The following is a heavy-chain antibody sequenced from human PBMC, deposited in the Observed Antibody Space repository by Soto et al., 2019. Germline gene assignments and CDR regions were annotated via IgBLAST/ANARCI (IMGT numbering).Heavy chain of an antibody. CDR1: GFSVINNY. Sequence: PVGSLRLSCAASGFSVINNYMTWVSQAPGKGLEWVSIIYSGGSTYYSESVKGRTTISRDTSKNIVFLQVNSLRADDTAVYYCARATRYFASSDSWGQGTLVTVSS. CDR3: ARATRYFASSDS. D-gene: IGHD2-2*01. V-gene: IGHV3-53*01. J-gene: IGHJ4*02. CDR2: IYSGGST.